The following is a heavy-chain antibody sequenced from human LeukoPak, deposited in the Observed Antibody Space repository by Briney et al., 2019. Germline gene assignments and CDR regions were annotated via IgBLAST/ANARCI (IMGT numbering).Heavy chain of an antibody. CDR2: ISSSSSTI. CDR3: ARIVATIKSAFDI. Sequence: AGGSLRLSCAASGFTFSSYAVSWVRQAPGKGLEWVSAISSSSSTIYYADSVKGRFTISRDNAKNSLYLQMNSLRAEDTAVYYCARIVATIKSAFDIWGQGTMVTVSS. D-gene: IGHD5-12*01. J-gene: IGHJ3*02. V-gene: IGHV3-48*01. CDR1: GFTFSSYA.